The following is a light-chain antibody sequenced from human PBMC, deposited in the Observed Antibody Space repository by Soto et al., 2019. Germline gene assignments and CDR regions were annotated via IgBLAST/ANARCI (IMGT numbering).Light chain of an antibody. CDR1: SSDVGEENY. CDR3: SSFAGSNVV. CDR2: EVS. J-gene: IGLJ2*01. V-gene: IGLV2-8*01. Sequence: QSVLAQPPSASGSPGQSVTITCSGTSSDVGEENYVSWYQQHPGKVPKLILYEVSKRPSGVPDRFSGSRSGNTASLTVSGLQAEDEDDYYCSSFAGSNVVLGGGTQMT.